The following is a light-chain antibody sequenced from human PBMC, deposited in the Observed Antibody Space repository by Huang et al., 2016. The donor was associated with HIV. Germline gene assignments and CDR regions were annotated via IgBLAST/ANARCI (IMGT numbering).Light chain of an antibody. J-gene: IGKJ4*01. Sequence: DIQMTQSPSSLSASVGDRVTITCQASQDISNYLNWYQQKPGKAPKLLIYDASNLETGVPSRYSGRGSGTDFTCTISSLQPEDSATYYCHQYDNLPPAFGGGTKVEIK. CDR3: HQYDNLPPA. CDR2: DAS. V-gene: IGKV1-33*01. CDR1: QDISNY.